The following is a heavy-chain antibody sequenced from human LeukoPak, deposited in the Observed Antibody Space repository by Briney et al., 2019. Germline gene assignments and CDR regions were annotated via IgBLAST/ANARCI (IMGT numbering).Heavy chain of an antibody. CDR1: GFTFTSSA. CDR3: AADFYGSGIFDYFDY. CDR2: IVVGSGNT. J-gene: IGHJ4*02. V-gene: IGHV1-58*01. D-gene: IGHD3-10*01. Sequence: GASVKAPCKASGFTFTSSAVQWVRQARGQRLEWIGWIVVGSGNTNYAQKFQERVTITRDMSTSTAYMELSSLRSEDTAVYYCAADFYGSGIFDYFDYWGQGTLVTVSS.